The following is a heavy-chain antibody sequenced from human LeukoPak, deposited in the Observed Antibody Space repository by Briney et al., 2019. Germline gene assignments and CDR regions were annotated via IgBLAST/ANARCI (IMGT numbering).Heavy chain of an antibody. Sequence: GSSVKVSFKASGGTFISYASSWVRQAPGQGVEWMGGIIPIFGTANYAQKFQGRVTITADESTSTAYMELSSLGSEDTAVYYCARGEWLRLEPHYYYGMDVWGKGTTVTVSS. V-gene: IGHV1-69*01. J-gene: IGHJ6*04. D-gene: IGHD5-12*01. CDR1: GGTFISYA. CDR3: ARGEWLRLEPHYYYGMDV. CDR2: IIPIFGTA.